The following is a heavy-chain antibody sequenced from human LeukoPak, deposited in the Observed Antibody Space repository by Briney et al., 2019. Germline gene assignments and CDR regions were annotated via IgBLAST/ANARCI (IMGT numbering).Heavy chain of an antibody. J-gene: IGHJ4*02. V-gene: IGHV1-2*06. Sequence: ASVKVSCKASGYTFTDYWIHWVRQAPGQGLDWMGRINPNSGGTNYARKFQGRVTMTRDTSISTAYMELSRLTSDDTAVFYCVPDCSSTACLFDYWGQGTLVTVSS. D-gene: IGHD2-2*01. CDR2: INPNSGGT. CDR1: GYTFTDYW. CDR3: VPDCSSTACLFDY.